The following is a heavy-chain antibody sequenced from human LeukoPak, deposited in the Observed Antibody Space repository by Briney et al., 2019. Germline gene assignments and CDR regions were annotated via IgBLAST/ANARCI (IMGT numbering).Heavy chain of an antibody. D-gene: IGHD6-13*01. CDR2: ISYDGSNT. CDR3: ARDSLRGGKQQLVSNFDY. J-gene: IGHJ4*02. V-gene: IGHV3-30-3*01. CDR1: GFTFSSYA. Sequence: PGRSLRLSCAASGFTFSSYAMHWVRQAPGKGLEWVAVISYDGSNTYYADSVKGRFTISRDNSKNTLYLQMNSLRAEDTAVYYCARDSLRGGKQQLVSNFDYWGQGTLVTVSS.